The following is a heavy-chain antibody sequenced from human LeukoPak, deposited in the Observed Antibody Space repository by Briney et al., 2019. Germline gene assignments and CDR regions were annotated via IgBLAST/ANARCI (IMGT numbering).Heavy chain of an antibody. D-gene: IGHD5-12*01. V-gene: IGHV3-74*01. CDR2: INSDGSST. J-gene: IGHJ4*02. CDR1: GFTFSSYW. CDR3: AREMATITYYFDY. Sequence: GGSLRLSCAASGFTFSSYWMHWVRHAPGKGLVWVSRINSDGSSTSYADSVKGRFTISRDNAKNTLYLQMNSLRAEDTAVYYCAREMATITYYFDYWGQGTLVTVSS.